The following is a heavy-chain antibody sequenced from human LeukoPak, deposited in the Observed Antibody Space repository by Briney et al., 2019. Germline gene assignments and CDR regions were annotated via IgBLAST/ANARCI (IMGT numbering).Heavy chain of an antibody. Sequence: GRSLRLSCAASGFTFSSYGMHWVRQAPGKGLEWVTIIWFDGNNKYYADSVKGRFTISRDNSKNTLYLQMNSLRAEDTAVYYCASARPTSSWTAFDIWGQGTMVTVSS. V-gene: IGHV3-33*08. CDR3: ASARPTSSWTAFDI. CDR1: GFTFSSYG. CDR2: IWFDGNNK. D-gene: IGHD6-13*01. J-gene: IGHJ3*02.